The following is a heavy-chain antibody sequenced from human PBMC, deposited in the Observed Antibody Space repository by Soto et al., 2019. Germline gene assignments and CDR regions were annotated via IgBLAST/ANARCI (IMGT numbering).Heavy chain of an antibody. CDR3: ARGLAAGDY. Sequence: QVQLVQSGAEVKKPGASVKLSCKASGYTFTNYYIHWVRQAPGQGLEWMAIINPNGGSTNYAQKFQGRVTLTRDTSTSTVYMDLSSLKSEDTAVYYCARGLAAGDYWGQGNLVTVSS. J-gene: IGHJ4*02. D-gene: IGHD6-13*01. CDR2: INPNGGST. CDR1: GYTFTNYY. V-gene: IGHV1-46*01.